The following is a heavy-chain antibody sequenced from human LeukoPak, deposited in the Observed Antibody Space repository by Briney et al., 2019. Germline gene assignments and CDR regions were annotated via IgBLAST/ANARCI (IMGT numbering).Heavy chain of an antibody. CDR3: AKDLIVVVAAATGGFDY. D-gene: IGHD2-15*01. CDR2: ISSSGGRT. J-gene: IGHJ4*02. CDR1: GFIFSSYA. V-gene: IGHV3-23*01. Sequence: GGSLRLSCAASGFIFSSYAMSWVRQAPGKGLEWVSAISSSGGRTYYADSVKGRFTISRDNSKNTLYLQMNSLRAEDTAVYYCAKDLIVVVAAATGGFDYWGQGTLVTVSS.